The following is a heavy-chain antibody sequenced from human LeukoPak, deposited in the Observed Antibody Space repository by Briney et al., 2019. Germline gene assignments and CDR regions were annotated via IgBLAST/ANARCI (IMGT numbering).Heavy chain of an antibody. CDR2: INPNNGVT. CDR3: AREGGTYAFDY. Sequence: GASVKVSCKASGYTLTRYAINWLRQAPGQGLEWMGWINPNNGVTNYAQNFQGRVTMTRDTSISTAYMELSSLRSDDTAVFYCAREGGTYAFDYWGQGTLVTVSS. D-gene: IGHD1-26*01. CDR1: GYTLTRYA. V-gene: IGHV1-2*02. J-gene: IGHJ4*02.